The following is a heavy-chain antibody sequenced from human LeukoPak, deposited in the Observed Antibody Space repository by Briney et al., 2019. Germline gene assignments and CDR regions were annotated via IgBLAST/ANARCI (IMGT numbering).Heavy chain of an antibody. CDR1: GFIFSTYA. D-gene: IGHD5-12*01. Sequence: PGGPLRLFCAASGFIFSTYAMHRVRQAPGKGLDWVAVISYDESNEYYADSVKGRFTISRDNSKNTLYLQMNSLRAEDSAVYYCARDSYGSDVWGQGTLVTVSS. J-gene: IGHJ4*02. CDR3: ARDSYGSDV. V-gene: IGHV3-30-3*01. CDR2: ISYDESNE.